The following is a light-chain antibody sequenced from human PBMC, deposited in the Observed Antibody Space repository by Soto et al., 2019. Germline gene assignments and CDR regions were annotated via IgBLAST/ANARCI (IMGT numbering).Light chain of an antibody. J-gene: IGKJ1*01. CDR3: QQKRA. V-gene: IGKV1-5*01. Sequence: DIQMTQSPSTLSASVGDRVTITCRASQSFSSELAWYQQKPGKAPTLLISDVSNLQSGIPSRFSGSGSGTEFTLSISSLQPDDFGTYYCQQKRAFGQGTKVDIK. CDR2: DVS. CDR1: QSFSSE.